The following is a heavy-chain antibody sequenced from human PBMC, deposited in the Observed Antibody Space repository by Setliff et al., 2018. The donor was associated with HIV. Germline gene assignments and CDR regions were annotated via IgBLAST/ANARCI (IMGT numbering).Heavy chain of an antibody. CDR2: INHSGST. V-gene: IGHV4-34*01. CDR1: GGSFSGYY. CDR3: ASSGGYTSGLYFYYGMDV. Sequence: SETLSLTCAVYGGSFSGYYWSWIRQPPGKGLEWIGEINHSGSTNYNPSLKSRVTISVDTSKNQFSLNLRSVTAADTAVYYCASSGGYTSGLYFYYGMDVWGQGTTVTVSS. J-gene: IGHJ6*02. D-gene: IGHD5-18*01.